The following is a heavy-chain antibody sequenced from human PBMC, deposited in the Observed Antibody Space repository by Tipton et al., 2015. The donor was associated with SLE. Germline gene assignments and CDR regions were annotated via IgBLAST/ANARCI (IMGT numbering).Heavy chain of an antibody. Sequence: TLSLTCTVSGASISSGSYYWSWIRQPAGKGLEWIGYIYYSGSTNYNPSLKSRVTISVDTSKNQFSLKLSSVTAADTAVYYCARRRIGYSSGWDPWFDPWGQGTLVTVSS. D-gene: IGHD6-19*01. CDR1: GASISSGSYY. J-gene: IGHJ5*02. V-gene: IGHV4-61*09. CDR2: IYYSGST. CDR3: ARRRIGYSSGWDPWFDP.